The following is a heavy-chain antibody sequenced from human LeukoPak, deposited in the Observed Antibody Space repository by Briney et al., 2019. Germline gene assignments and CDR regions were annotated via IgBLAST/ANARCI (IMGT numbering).Heavy chain of an antibody. Sequence: GGSLRLSCAASGFTFTSYWMHWVGQVPGKGRVWVSYINNDGSSRSYADSVKGRFTISRDNAKNMLYLQMNSLRVEDTAVYYCAIFKENGYWGQGTLVTVSS. J-gene: IGHJ4*02. V-gene: IGHV3-74*01. CDR1: GFTFTSYW. CDR3: AIFKENGY. D-gene: IGHD2-8*01. CDR2: INNDGSSR.